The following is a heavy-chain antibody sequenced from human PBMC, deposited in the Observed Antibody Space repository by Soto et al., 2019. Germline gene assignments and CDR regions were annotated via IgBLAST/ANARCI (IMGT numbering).Heavy chain of an antibody. CDR3: ASGHYVDIVATITFDI. CDR1: GGTFSSYA. D-gene: IGHD5-12*01. J-gene: IGHJ3*02. Sequence: QVQLVQSGAEVKKPGSSVKVSCKASGGTFSSYAISWVRQAPGQGLEWMGGIIPIFGTAHYAQKFQGRVTISADKSTSTAYMELSSLRSEDTAVYYCASGHYVDIVATITFDIWGQGTMVTVSS. V-gene: IGHV1-69*06. CDR2: IIPIFGTA.